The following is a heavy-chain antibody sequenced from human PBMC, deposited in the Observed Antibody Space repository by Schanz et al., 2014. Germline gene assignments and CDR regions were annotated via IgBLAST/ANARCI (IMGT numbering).Heavy chain of an antibody. CDR3: ARYSSGHSDY. CDR2: IWYDGNKK. CDR1: GFIFSTFG. D-gene: IGHD6-19*01. J-gene: IGHJ4*02. Sequence: QVYLVQSGGGVVQPGRSLRLSCAASGFIFSTFGMQWVRQAPGKGLEWVAVIWYDGNKKYYADSVKGRFTVSRDNSKNTVDLQMDSLRADDTAVYYCARYSSGHSDYWGQGTLVTVSS. V-gene: IGHV3-33*01.